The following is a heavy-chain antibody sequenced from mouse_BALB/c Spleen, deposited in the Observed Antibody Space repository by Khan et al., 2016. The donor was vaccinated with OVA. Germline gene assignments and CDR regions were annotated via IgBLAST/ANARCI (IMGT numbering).Heavy chain of an antibody. Sequence: QVQLKQSGAELAKPGASVKMSCKASGYTFTNYWMHWVKQRPGQGLEWIGYIDPTTGYTEYNQKFKDKATLTADKSSSTAYMQLSSLTSEDSAVYYWTSHGSSYTWLGYWGQGTLVTVSA. CDR3: TSHGSSYTWLGY. J-gene: IGHJ3*01. CDR1: GYTFTNYW. D-gene: IGHD1-1*01. CDR2: IDPTTGYT. V-gene: IGHV1-7*01.